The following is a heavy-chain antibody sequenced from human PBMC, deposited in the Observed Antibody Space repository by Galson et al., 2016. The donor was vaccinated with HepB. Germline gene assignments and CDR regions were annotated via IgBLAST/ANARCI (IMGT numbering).Heavy chain of an antibody. CDR1: GGFIRSGGYS. Sequence: TLSLTCAVSGGFIRSGGYSWTWIRQPPGKGPERIGYTYYSGDTTYNPSLQSRVTISVDLSKNHFSLNLHSVTAADTAVYYCARGKEGISVWGQGTMVTVSS. J-gene: IGHJ3*01. V-gene: IGHV4-30-2*01. D-gene: IGHD6-13*01. CDR3: ARGKEGISV. CDR2: TYYSGDT.